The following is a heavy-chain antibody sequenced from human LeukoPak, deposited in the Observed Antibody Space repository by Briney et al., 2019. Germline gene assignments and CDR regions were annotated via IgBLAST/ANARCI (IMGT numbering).Heavy chain of an antibody. J-gene: IGHJ4*02. Sequence: SETLSLTCTVSGGSISSYYWSWIRQPPGKGLEWIVYIYYSESTNYNPSLKSRVTISVDTSKNQFSLKLSSVTAADTAVYYCARRSRAGGSYYYYFDYWGQGTLVTVSS. D-gene: IGHD1-26*01. CDR1: GGSISSYY. CDR3: ARRSRAGGSYYYYFDY. CDR2: IYYSEST. V-gene: IGHV4-59*08.